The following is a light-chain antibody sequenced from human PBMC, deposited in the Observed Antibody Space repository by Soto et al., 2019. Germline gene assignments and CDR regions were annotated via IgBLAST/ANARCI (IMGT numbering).Light chain of an antibody. CDR3: QQRSTWPT. CDR2: DAS. V-gene: IGKV3-11*01. CDR1: ESVDFH. Sequence: VWTHSPATLSLTPWERATLSFRASESVDFHLAWYQQKPGQAPRLLIYDASVRATGTPARFSGSGSGTDFTLTISSLEPEDFALYYCQQRSTWPTFGQGTRLEIK. J-gene: IGKJ5*01.